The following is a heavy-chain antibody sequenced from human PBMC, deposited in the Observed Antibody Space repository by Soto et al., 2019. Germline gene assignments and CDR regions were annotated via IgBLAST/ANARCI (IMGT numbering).Heavy chain of an antibody. CDR1: GYTFTSYY. CDR2: INPSGGST. Sequence: ASVKVSCKASGYTFTSYYMHWVRQAPGQGLEWMGIINPSGGSTSYAQKFQGRVTMTRDTSTSTVYMELSSLRSEDTAVYYCARVGLRYFDWYGPDAFDIWGQGTMVTVSS. CDR3: ARVGLRYFDWYGPDAFDI. V-gene: IGHV1-46*03. D-gene: IGHD3-9*01. J-gene: IGHJ3*02.